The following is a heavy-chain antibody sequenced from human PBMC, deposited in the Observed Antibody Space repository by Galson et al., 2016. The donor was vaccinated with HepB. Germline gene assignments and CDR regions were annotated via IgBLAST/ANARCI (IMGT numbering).Heavy chain of an antibody. CDR2: ITRTGSNM. V-gene: IGHV3-21*01. Sequence: SLRLSCAASGFTFSAYTMNWVRQAPGEGLEWVSSITRTGSNMYYADSVKGRFTISRDNPKNSLSLQMNSLRDEDTAVYYCARNKDSYYHMDVWGKGTTVAVSS. J-gene: IGHJ6*03. D-gene: IGHD2-15*01. CDR3: ARNKDSYYHMDV. CDR1: GFTFSAYT.